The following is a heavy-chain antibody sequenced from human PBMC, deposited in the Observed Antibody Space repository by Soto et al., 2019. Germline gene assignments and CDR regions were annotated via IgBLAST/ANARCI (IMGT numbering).Heavy chain of an antibody. Sequence: ASVKVSCKSSGYTFTSYGISWVRQAPGQGLEWMGWISAYNGNTNYAQKLQGRVTMTTDTSTSTAYMELRSLRSDDTAVYYCARVPQSPWYFDLWGRGTLVTVSS. J-gene: IGHJ2*01. CDR3: ARVPQSPWYFDL. V-gene: IGHV1-18*01. CDR2: ISAYNGNT. CDR1: GYTFTSYG.